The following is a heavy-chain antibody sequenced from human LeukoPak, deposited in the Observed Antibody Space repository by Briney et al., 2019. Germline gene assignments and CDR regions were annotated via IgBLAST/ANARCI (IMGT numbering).Heavy chain of an antibody. CDR2: IYSGRTT. J-gene: IGHJ4*02. Sequence: GGSLRLSCAASGFTVSSYYMSWVRQAPGKRLEWVSAIYSGRTTYYADSVKGRFTISRDNSKNTLYLQMNSLRAEDTAVYYCARDKGAGKYRFDYWGQGTLVTVSS. V-gene: IGHV3-66*01. CDR1: GFTVSSYY. CDR3: ARDKGAGKYRFDY. D-gene: IGHD3-10*01.